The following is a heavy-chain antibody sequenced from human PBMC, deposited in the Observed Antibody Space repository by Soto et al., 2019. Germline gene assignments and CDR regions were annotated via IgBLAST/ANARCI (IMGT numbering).Heavy chain of an antibody. V-gene: IGHV4-4*02. CDR1: FGPISSSNC. J-gene: IGHJ5*02. Sequence: SDTLSLTCAVSFGPISSSNCWSFVRQPPGKGLEWIGEIYHSGSTNYNPSLKSRVTISVDKSKNQFSLKLSSVTAADTAVYYCARRSSSWSAWFDPWGQGTMVTVSS. CDR3: ARRSSSWSAWFDP. CDR2: IYHSGST. D-gene: IGHD6-13*01.